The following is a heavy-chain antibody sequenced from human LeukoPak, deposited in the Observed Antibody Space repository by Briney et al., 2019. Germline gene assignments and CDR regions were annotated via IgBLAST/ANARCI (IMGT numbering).Heavy chain of an antibody. CDR2: ISSSSYI. CDR1: GFTFSSYS. V-gene: IGHV3-21*01. CDR3: ARDPNWFGP. Sequence: RGSLRLSCAASGFTFSSYSMNWVRQAPGKGLEWVSSISSSSYIYYADSVKGRFTISRDNAKNSLYLQMNSLRAEDTAVYYCARDPNWFGPWGQGALVTVSS. J-gene: IGHJ5*02.